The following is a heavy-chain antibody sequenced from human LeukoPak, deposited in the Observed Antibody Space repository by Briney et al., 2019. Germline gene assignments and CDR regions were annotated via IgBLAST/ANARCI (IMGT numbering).Heavy chain of an antibody. V-gene: IGHV3-23*01. CDR3: AAKRGSSGMVDY. J-gene: IGHJ4*02. CDR1: GFTFSSYG. D-gene: IGHD3-22*01. Sequence: HPGGSLRLTCAGSGFTFSSYGMSWVRQAPGKGLEWVSAISGSGGSTYYADSVKGRFTISRDNSKNTLYLQMNSLRAEDTAVYYCAAKRGSSGMVDYWGQGTLVTVSS. CDR2: ISGSGGST.